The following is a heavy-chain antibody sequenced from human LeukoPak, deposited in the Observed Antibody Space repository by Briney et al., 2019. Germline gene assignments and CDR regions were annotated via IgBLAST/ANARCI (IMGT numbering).Heavy chain of an antibody. V-gene: IGHV3-23*01. CDR1: GFTFSNYA. CDR2: ISGGGGGT. D-gene: IGHD5-24*01. Sequence: GGSLRLSCAASGFTFSNYAMSWVRQAPGKGLEWVSAISGGGGGTYYADSVRGRFTISRDNSRNILYLQMNSLRAEDTAVYYCVKEIFRNGFHGLDVWGQGTTVTVSS. J-gene: IGHJ6*02. CDR3: VKEIFRNGFHGLDV.